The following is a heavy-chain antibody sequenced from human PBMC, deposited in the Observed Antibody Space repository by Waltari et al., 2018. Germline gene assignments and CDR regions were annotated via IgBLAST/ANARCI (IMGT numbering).Heavy chain of an antibody. CDR1: GFTFSSYS. CDR2: ISSGGTYI. D-gene: IGHD6-13*01. CDR3: VRSTSWRYYFDT. V-gene: IGHV3-21*01. J-gene: IGHJ4*02. Sequence: DVQLVESGGGLVKPGGSLRLSCAASGFTFSSYSMHWVRQAPGKGLEWVASISSGGTYIYDTDSGKGRFTISRGSVTDSLYLQVNSLRVEDTATYFCVRSTSWRYYFDTWGQGTLVAVSS.